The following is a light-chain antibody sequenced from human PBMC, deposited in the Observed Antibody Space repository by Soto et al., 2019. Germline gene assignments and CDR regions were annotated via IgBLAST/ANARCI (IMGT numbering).Light chain of an antibody. CDR1: RSVSSTY. J-gene: IGKJ2*01. Sequence: DIVLTQSPGTLSLSPGERATLSCRASRSVSSTYLAWYQQKPGQAPRLLIYGASSRATGIPDRFSGSGSGTDFTLTISRLEPEDFAVYYCQRYDISPFPFGQGTKLEIK. CDR3: QRYDISPFP. CDR2: GAS. V-gene: IGKV3-20*01.